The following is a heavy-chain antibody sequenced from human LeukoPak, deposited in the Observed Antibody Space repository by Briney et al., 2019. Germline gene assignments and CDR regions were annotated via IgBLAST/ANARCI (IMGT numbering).Heavy chain of an antibody. CDR3: AKLAPYDFWSGYYSGGEIGYYSDY. V-gene: IGHV3-30-3*01. D-gene: IGHD3-3*01. Sequence: PGGSLRLSRAASGFTFSSYAMHWVRQAPGKGLEWVAVISYDGSNKYYADSVKGRFTISRDNSKNTLYLQMNSLRAEDTAVYYCAKLAPYDFWSGYYSGGEIGYYSDYWGQGTLVTVSS. CDR1: GFTFSSYA. CDR2: ISYDGSNK. J-gene: IGHJ4*02.